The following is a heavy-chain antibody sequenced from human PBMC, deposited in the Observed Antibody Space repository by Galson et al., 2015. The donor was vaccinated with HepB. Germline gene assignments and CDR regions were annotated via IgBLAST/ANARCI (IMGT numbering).Heavy chain of an antibody. CDR3: ARDFVEYSSSSGAPIGY. D-gene: IGHD6-6*01. CDR1: GFTFSSYA. Sequence: SLRLSCAASGFTFSSYAMHWVCQAPGKGLEWVAVISCDGSNKYYADSVKGRFTISRDNSKNTLYLQMNSLRAEDTAVYYCARDFVEYSSSSGAPIGYWGQGTLVTVSS. CDR2: ISCDGSNK. J-gene: IGHJ4*02. V-gene: IGHV3-30*04.